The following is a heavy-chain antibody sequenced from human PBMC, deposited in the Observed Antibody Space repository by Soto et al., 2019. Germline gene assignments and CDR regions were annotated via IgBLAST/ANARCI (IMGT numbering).Heavy chain of an antibody. CDR3: ARRRDIAAAGTKYNWFDP. J-gene: IGHJ5*02. CDR1: GGTFSSYA. D-gene: IGHD6-13*01. Sequence: GASVKVSCKASGGTFSSYAISWVRQAPGQGLEWMGGIIPIFGTASYAQKFQGRVTITADESTSTAYMELSSLRSEDTAVYYCARRRDIAAAGTKYNWFDPWGQGTLVTVSS. V-gene: IGHV1-69*13. CDR2: IIPIFGTA.